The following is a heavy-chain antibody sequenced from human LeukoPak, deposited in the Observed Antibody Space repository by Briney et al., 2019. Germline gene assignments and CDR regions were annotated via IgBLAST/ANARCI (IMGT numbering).Heavy chain of an antibody. D-gene: IGHD3-22*01. V-gene: IGHV4-59*08. CDR2: IYYSGST. CDR1: GGSISSYY. Sequence: SETLSLTCTVSGGSISSYYWSWLRQPPGKGLEWIGYIYYSGSTNYNPSLKSRVTISVDTSKNQFSLKLSSVTAADTAVYYCASPLGPYYYDSSPLGAFDIWGQGTMVTVSS. J-gene: IGHJ3*02. CDR3: ASPLGPYYYDSSPLGAFDI.